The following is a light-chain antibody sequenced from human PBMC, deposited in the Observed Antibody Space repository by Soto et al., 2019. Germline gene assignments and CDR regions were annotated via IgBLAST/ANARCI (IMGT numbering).Light chain of an antibody. Sequence: EIVMTQSPATLSVSPGERATLSCRASQSVISSTYLAWYQQKPGQAPRLLIYEASNRATGIPARFSGSGSGTDFTLTISNLEPEDFAVYYCQQRTYWPWTFGQGTKVDIK. CDR3: QQRTYWPWT. CDR2: EAS. J-gene: IGKJ1*01. CDR1: QSVISSTY. V-gene: IGKV3-11*01.